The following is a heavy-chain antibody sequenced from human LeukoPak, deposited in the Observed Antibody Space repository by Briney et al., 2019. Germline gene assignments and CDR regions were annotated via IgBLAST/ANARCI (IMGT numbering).Heavy chain of an antibody. D-gene: IGHD1-14*01. V-gene: IGHV4-34*01. J-gene: IGHJ3*02. Sequence: PSETLSLTCAVYGGSFSGYYWSWIRQPPGKGLEWIGEVNHSGSTNYNPSLKSRVTISVDTSKNQFSLKLSSVTAADTAVYYCARHFRKGVAFDIWGQGTMVTVSS. CDR3: ARHFRKGVAFDI. CDR2: VNHSGST. CDR1: GGSFSGYY.